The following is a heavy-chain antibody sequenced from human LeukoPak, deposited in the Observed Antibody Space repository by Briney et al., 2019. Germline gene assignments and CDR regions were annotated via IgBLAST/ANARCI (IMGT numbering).Heavy chain of an antibody. CDR2: INAGNGNT. CDR1: GYTFTSYA. CDR3: AMDNYGDYASRWFDP. J-gene: IGHJ5*02. D-gene: IGHD4-17*01. V-gene: IGHV1-3*01. Sequence: ASVTVSFKASGYTFTSYAMHWVRQAPGQRLEWMGWINAGNGNTKYSQKFQGRVTITRDTSASTAYMELSSLRSEDTAVYYCAMDNYGDYASRWFDPWGQGTLVTVSS.